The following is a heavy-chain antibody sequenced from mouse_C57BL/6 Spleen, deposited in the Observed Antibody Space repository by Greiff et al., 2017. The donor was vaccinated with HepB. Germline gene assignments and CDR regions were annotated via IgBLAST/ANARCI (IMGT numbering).Heavy chain of an antibody. CDR2: INSDGGST. V-gene: IGHV5-2*01. CDR3: ARQGGYDVGFAY. CDR1: EYEFPSHD. Sequence: EVKLMESGAGLVQPGESLKLSCESNEYEFPSHDMSWVRKTPEKSLELVAAINSDGGSTYYPATMERRFIISRDNTKKTLYLQMSSLRSEDTALYYCARQGGYDVGFAYWGQGTLVTVSA. D-gene: IGHD2-2*01. J-gene: IGHJ3*01.